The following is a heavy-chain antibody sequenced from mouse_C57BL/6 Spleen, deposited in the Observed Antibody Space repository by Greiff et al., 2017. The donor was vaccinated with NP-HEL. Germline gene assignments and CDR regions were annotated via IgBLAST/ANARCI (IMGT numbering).Heavy chain of an antibody. CDR3: ARFYYGSSYDAMDY. D-gene: IGHD1-1*01. J-gene: IGHJ4*01. Sequence: QVQLQQSGAELVKPGASVKISCKASGYAFSSYWMNWVKQRPGKGLEWIGQIYPGDGDTNYNGKLKGKATLTADKSSSTAYMQLSSLTSEDSAVYFCARFYYGSSYDAMDYWGQGTSVTVSS. CDR2: IYPGDGDT. V-gene: IGHV1-80*01. CDR1: GYAFSSYW.